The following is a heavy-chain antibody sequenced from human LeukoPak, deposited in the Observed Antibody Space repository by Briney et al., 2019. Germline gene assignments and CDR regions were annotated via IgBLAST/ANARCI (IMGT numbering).Heavy chain of an antibody. CDR2: IYHSGST. CDR1: GGSFSNGDYG. J-gene: IGHJ4*02. CDR3: ARELNPYPYGSYYFDH. V-gene: IGHV4-30-4*01. Sequence: SETLSLTCAVSGGSFSNGDYGWTWLRQPPGKGLEWIGDIYHSGSTFYNPSLKSRVIISVDTSKNLFSLRLSSVTAADTAVYFCARELNPYPYGSYYFDHWGQGTLVTVSS. D-gene: IGHD3-10*01.